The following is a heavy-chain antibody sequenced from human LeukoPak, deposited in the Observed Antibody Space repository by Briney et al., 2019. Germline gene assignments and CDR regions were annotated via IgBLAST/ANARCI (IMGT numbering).Heavy chain of an antibody. V-gene: IGHV1-69*13. D-gene: IGHD4-11*01. J-gene: IGHJ3*02. CDR3: ARDDDYPARRTFDI. Sequence: SVKVSYKASGGTFSSYAISWVRQAPGQGLEWMGGIIPIFGTANYAQKFQGRVTITADESTSTAYMELSSLRSEDTAVYYCARDDDYPARRTFDIWGQGTMVTVSS. CDR2: IIPIFGTA. CDR1: GGTFSSYA.